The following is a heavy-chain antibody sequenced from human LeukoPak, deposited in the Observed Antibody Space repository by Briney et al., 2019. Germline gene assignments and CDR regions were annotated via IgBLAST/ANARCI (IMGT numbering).Heavy chain of an antibody. V-gene: IGHV1-2*02. J-gene: IGHJ4*02. CDR3: ARDRGIVVVPAEFDY. D-gene: IGHD2-2*01. CDR2: INPNSGGT. CDR1: GYTFTGYY. Sequence: ASVKLSCKASGYTFTGYYMHWVRQAPGQGLEWMGWINPNSGGTNYAQKFQGRVTMTRDTSISTAYMELSRLRSDDTAVYYCARDRGIVVVPAEFDYWGQGTLVTVSS.